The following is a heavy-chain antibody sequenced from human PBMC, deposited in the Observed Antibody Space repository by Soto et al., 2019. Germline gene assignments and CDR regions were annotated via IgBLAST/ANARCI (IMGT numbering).Heavy chain of an antibody. J-gene: IGHJ4*02. CDR1: GFTFSSYA. V-gene: IGHV3-23*01. Sequence: EVQLLESGGGLVQPGGSLRLSCAASGFTFSSYAMSWVRQAPGKGLEWVSVIIGSGGSTYYADSVTGRFTISRDISKNTLYLQMNSLRAEDTAVYYCANRAAGTSFDYWGQGTLVTVSS. D-gene: IGHD6-13*01. CDR3: ANRAAGTSFDY. CDR2: IIGSGGST.